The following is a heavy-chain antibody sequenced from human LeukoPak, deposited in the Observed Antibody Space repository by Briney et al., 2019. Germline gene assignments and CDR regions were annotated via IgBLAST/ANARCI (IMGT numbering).Heavy chain of an antibody. D-gene: IGHD4-17*01. CDR2: INHIGNT. CDR3: AADYGASTAGTPYNWFDP. V-gene: IGHV4-34*01. CDR1: VGCFSGYY. Sequence: PSETLSLTCAVYVGCFSGYYWSWIRQPPGKGLEWIGEINHIGNTNYNPSLNSRVTISVDTSKNQLSLKLSAVTAADTAVYYCAADYGASTAGTPYNWFDPWGPGTLVTVSS. J-gene: IGHJ5*02.